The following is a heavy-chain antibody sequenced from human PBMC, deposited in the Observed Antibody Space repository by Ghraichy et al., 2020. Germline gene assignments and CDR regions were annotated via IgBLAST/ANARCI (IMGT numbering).Heavy chain of an antibody. Sequence: GGSLRLSCAASGFTFSSYAMNWVRQAPGKGLEWVSGISGSGGSTYYADSVKGRFTISRDNSKHTLFLQMTSLRAEDTAVFYCARDVGDNWNDVDFDYWGQGTLVTVSS. D-gene: IGHD1-1*01. CDR1: GFTFSSYA. J-gene: IGHJ4*02. CDR2: ISGSGGST. CDR3: ARDVGDNWNDVDFDY. V-gene: IGHV3-23*01.